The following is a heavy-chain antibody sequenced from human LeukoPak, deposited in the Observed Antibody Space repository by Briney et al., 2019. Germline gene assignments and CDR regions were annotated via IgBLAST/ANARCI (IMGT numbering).Heavy chain of an antibody. CDR3: AKDWGPNYGGNSEFDY. Sequence: SETLSLTFTVSGASISSYFWSWIRQPPGRGLEWIGYIYYSGSINYHPSLKSRVTISVDTSKNQFSLKLSSVTAADTAVYYCAKDWGPNYGGNSEFDYWGQGTLVTVSS. V-gene: IGHV4-59*12. D-gene: IGHD4-23*01. CDR1: GASISSYF. J-gene: IGHJ4*02. CDR2: IYYSGSI.